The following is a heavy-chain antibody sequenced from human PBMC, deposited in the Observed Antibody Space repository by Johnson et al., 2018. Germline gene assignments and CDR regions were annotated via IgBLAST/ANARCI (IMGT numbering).Heavy chain of an antibody. CDR3: AKNGYSYHYYYYYMDV. D-gene: IGHD5-18*01. CDR2: IIPIFGTA. Sequence: QLVESGAEVKKPGSSVKVSCKASGGTFSSYTISWVRQAPGQGLEWMGGIIPIFGTANYAQKFQGRVTITADESTSTAYMELSSLRSEDTAVYYCAKNGYSYHYYYYYMDVWGKGTTVTVSS. CDR1: GGTFSSYT. J-gene: IGHJ6*03. V-gene: IGHV1-69*01.